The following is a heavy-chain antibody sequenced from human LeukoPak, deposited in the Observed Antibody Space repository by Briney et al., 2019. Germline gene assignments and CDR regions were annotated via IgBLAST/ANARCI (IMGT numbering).Heavy chain of an antibody. CDR3: ARVRSSSCFSVDY. D-gene: IGHD2-2*01. J-gene: IGHJ4*02. V-gene: IGHV3-21*01. CDR1: GFTVSSYS. Sequence: GGSLRLSCAASGFTVSSYSMNWVRQAPGKGLEWVSSIDSSGSKIYYADSVKGRFTISRDNAKNSLYLQMNSLRDEDTAVYYCARVRSSSCFSVDYWGQGTLVTASS. CDR2: IDSSGSKI.